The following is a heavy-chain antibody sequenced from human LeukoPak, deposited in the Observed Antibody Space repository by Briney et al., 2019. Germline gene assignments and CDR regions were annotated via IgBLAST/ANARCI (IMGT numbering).Heavy chain of an antibody. J-gene: IGHJ3*02. Sequence: GGSLRLSCAASGFTFSSYSMSWVRQAPGKGLEWVSSISGSGSYIYYADSLKGRFTISTDNAKNSLYLQMNSLRDEDTAVYYCARDSPLYDNAFDIWGQGTMVTVSS. CDR1: GFTFSSYS. CDR3: ARDSPLYDNAFDI. D-gene: IGHD3-9*01. V-gene: IGHV3-21*01. CDR2: ISGSGSYI.